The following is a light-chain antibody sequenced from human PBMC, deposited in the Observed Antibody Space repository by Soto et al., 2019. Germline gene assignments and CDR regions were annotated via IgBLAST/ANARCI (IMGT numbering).Light chain of an antibody. CDR2: GAS. J-gene: IGKJ1*01. CDR1: QSVSSN. CDR3: QQYNNWPPWT. V-gene: IGKV3D-15*01. Sequence: EIVMTQSPATLSVSPGERATLSCRASQSVSSNLAWYQQTPGQAPRLLIYGASIRATGIPARFSGSGSGTEFTLTISSLQSEDFAVYYWQQYNNWPPWTFGQGTKVEIK.